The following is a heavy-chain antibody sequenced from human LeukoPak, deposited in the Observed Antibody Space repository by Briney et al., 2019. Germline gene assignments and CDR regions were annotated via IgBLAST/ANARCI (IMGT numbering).Heavy chain of an antibody. D-gene: IGHD4-23*01. Sequence: SVKVSCKASGGTFSSYAISWVRHAPGQGLEWMGGIIPIFGTANYAQKFQGRVTITTDESTSTAYMELSSLRSEDTAVYYCARGENGGNPLDVWGKGTTVTVSS. CDR2: IIPIFGTA. CDR1: GGTFSSYA. V-gene: IGHV1-69*05. CDR3: ARGENGGNPLDV. J-gene: IGHJ6*04.